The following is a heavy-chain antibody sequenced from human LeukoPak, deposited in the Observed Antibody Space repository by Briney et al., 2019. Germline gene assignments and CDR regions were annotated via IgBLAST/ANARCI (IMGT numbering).Heavy chain of an antibody. V-gene: IGHV1-2*02. Sequence: APVKLSCTPSGYTFTAFYMKWGPQAPGQGVEWMRWISPDSGGTNYAQKSEGRVCMTSDTYINNGYMELMSLKSADTTVNYCFRKTAARRTSEFDYWGQGSLVTVSS. J-gene: IGHJ4*02. CDR1: GYTFTAFY. D-gene: IGHD6-6*01. CDR2: ISPDSGGT. CDR3: FRKTAARRTSEFDY.